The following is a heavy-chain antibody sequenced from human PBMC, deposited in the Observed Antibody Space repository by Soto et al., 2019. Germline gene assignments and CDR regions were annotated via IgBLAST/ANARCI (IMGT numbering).Heavy chain of an antibody. CDR3: ARPQYSSSWYDAFDI. CDR1: GYIFTSCW. V-gene: IGHV5-10-1*01. D-gene: IGHD6-13*01. CDR2: IDPSDSYT. Sequence: VESLKISCKGSGYIFTSCWIRWLLQVAVKVLEWMGRIDPSDSYTNYSPSFQGHVTISADKSISTAYLQWSSLKASDTAMYYCARPQYSSSWYDAFDIWGQGTMVTVSS. J-gene: IGHJ3*02.